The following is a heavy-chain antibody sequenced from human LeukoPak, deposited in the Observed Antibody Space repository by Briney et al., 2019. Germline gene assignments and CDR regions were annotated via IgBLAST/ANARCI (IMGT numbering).Heavy chain of an antibody. CDR1: GGSFSGYY. Sequence: SETLSLTCAVYGGSFSGYYWSWIRQPPGKGLEWIGEINHSGSTNYNPSLKSRVTISVDTSKNQFSLKLSSVTAADTAVYYCAREMRSSWYVVGWFDPWGQGTLVTVSS. D-gene: IGHD6-13*01. CDR2: INHSGST. V-gene: IGHV4-34*01. J-gene: IGHJ5*02. CDR3: AREMRSSWYVVGWFDP.